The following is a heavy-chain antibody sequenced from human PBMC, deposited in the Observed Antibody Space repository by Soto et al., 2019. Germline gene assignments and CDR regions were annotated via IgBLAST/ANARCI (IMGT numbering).Heavy chain of an antibody. J-gene: IGHJ5*02. D-gene: IGHD3-22*01. V-gene: IGHV4-61*01. CDR3: ATTLSYYYDSSGYYTVGDNWFDP. CDR2: IYYSGST. Sequence: SETLSLTCTVSGGSVSSGSYYWSWIRQPPGKGLEWIGYIYYSGSTNYNPSLKSRVTISVDTAKNQFSLKLSSVTAADTAVYYCATTLSYYYDSSGYYTVGDNWFDPWGQGTLVTVSS. CDR1: GGSVSSGSYY.